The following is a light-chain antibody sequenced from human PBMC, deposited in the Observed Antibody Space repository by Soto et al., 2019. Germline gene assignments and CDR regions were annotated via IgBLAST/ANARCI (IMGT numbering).Light chain of an antibody. J-gene: IGKJ4*01. CDR1: QSVSSY. CDR3: QQFSSYPLT. Sequence: EIGFTQSPATLSLSPGERATLSCRASQSVSSYLAWYQQKTGQAPRLLIYDASSRATGTPDRFSGGGSGTDFTLTISSLENEDFAVYYCQQFSSYPLTFGGGTKVDIK. V-gene: IGKV3-11*01. CDR2: DAS.